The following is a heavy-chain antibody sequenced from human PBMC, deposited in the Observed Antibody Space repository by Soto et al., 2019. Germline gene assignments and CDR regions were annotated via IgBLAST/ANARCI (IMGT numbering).Heavy chain of an antibody. D-gene: IGHD2-2*01. CDR2: IIPIFGTA. CDR1: GGTFSSYA. V-gene: IGHV1-69*01. Sequence: QVQLVQSGAEVKKPGSSVKVSCKASGGTFSSYAISWVRQAPGQGLEWMGGIIPIFGTANYAQNFQGRVTITADESTSTAYRELSSLRPEDTAVYYCARLGHCSSTSCYVYYDYGMDVWGQGSTVTV. J-gene: IGHJ6*02. CDR3: ARLGHCSSTSCYVYYDYGMDV.